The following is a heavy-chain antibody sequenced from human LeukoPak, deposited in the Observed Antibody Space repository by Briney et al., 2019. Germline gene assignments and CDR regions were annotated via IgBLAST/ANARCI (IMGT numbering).Heavy chain of an antibody. J-gene: IGHJ4*02. CDR1: GDSVSSINGS. CDR2: TYYRSKWYD. V-gene: IGHV6-1*01. D-gene: IGHD6-19*01. Sequence: SQTLSLTWAISGDSVSSINGSGHWIRQSPSRGLEWLGRTYYRSKWYDEYAESMRGRITISPDTSMNQYSLHVLSVTPEDTAVYYCARDLGNTGWYTFDYWGQGILVTVSS. CDR3: ARDLGNTGWYTFDY.